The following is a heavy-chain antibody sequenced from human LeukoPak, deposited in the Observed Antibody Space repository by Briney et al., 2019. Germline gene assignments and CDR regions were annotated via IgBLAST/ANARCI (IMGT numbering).Heavy chain of an antibody. CDR1: GASINSAGYY. CDR2: ISYTGST. J-gene: IGHJ4*02. Sequence: PSETLSLTCTVSGASINSAGYYWSWIRQLPGKGLEWIGYISYTGSTYHNPSLKSRVIISRDTSKNQFSLKLSSVTAADTAIYYCARGDYWGQGTLVTVSS. CDR3: ARGDY. V-gene: IGHV4-31*03.